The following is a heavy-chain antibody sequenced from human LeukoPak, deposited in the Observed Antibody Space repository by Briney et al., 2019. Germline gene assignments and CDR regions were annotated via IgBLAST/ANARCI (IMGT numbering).Heavy chain of an antibody. V-gene: IGHV3-21*01. D-gene: IGHD6-13*01. CDR2: ISSSSSYI. CDR1: GFTFSSYS. Sequence: GGSLRLSCAASGFTFSSYSMNWVRQAPGKGLEWVSSISSSSSYIYYADSVKGLFTISRDNAKNSLYLQMNSLRAEDTAVYYCAGARVAAAGSYWGQGTLVTVSS. J-gene: IGHJ4*02. CDR3: AGARVAAAGSY.